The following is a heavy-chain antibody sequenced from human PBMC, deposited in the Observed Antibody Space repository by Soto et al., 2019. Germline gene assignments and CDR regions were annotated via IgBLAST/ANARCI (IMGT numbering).Heavy chain of an antibody. J-gene: IGHJ4*02. CDR2: IKGESDGGTT. CDR3: TTGLSNGYYNFDY. D-gene: IGHD3-22*01. Sequence: GGSLRLSCTASGFTFSNAWMSWVCQAPGKGLEWIGRIKGESDGGTTDYATPVKGRFSISRDQSKDTLYLHMNSLKTEDTAVYYCTTGLSNGYYNFDYWGQGTPVTVSS. CDR1: GFTFSNAW. V-gene: IGHV3-15*01.